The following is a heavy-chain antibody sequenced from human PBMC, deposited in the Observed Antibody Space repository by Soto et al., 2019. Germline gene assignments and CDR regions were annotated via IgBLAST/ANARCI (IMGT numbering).Heavy chain of an antibody. CDR3: ARVERGTATTVVDAFDI. CDR2: MSHSGGT. V-gene: IGHV4-34*01. Sequence: PSETLSLTCAVYGGSVNSGNYYWSWIRQPPGKGLEWIGEMSHSGGTHFNPSLKSRVTISVDTSKNQFSLKMSSVTAADTALYYCARVERGTATTVVDAFDIWGPGTLVTVSS. D-gene: IGHD1-1*01. CDR1: GGSVNSGNYY. J-gene: IGHJ3*02.